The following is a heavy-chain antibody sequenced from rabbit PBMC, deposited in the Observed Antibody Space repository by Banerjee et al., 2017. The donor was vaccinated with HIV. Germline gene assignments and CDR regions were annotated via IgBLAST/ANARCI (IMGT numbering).Heavy chain of an antibody. D-gene: IGHD6-1*01. CDR2: IYTGGGA. J-gene: IGHJ4*01. CDR3: ARDLQSYLDYGGYGYATPNYFNF. Sequence: EESGGDLVQPEGSLTLTCKGSGLDFSSSYWICWVRQAPGKGLEWIACIYTGGGAYYATWAKGRFTISKTSSTTVTLQMTSLTVADTATYFCARDLQSYLDYGGYGYATPNYFNFWGQGTLVTVS. V-gene: IGHV1S45*01. CDR1: GLDFSSSYW.